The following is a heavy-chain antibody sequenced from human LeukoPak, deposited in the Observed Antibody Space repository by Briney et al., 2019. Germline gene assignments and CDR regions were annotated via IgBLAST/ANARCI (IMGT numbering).Heavy chain of an antibody. Sequence: SETLSLTCTVSGGSISSSSYYWGWIRQPPGKGLEWIGNIYYSGSTYYNPSLKSRVTISVDTSKNQFSLKLSSVTAADTAVYYCARVYYYYYMDVWGKGTTVTISS. V-gene: IGHV4-39*01. CDR1: GGSISSSSYY. J-gene: IGHJ6*03. CDR2: IYYSGST. CDR3: ARVYYYYYMDV.